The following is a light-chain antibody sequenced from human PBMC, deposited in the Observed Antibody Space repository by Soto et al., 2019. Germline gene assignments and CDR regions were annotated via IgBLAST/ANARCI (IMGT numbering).Light chain of an antibody. V-gene: IGKV3-20*01. Sequence: EIVLTQSPGTLSLSPGERATLSCRASQSASSYLAWYQQKPGQAPRLLIFGASSRATGIPGRFSGSGFGTDFTLTFIGLEPEDFAVYYCHQYNSSPRTFGQGTKVDIK. J-gene: IGKJ1*01. CDR3: HQYNSSPRT. CDR1: QSASSY. CDR2: GAS.